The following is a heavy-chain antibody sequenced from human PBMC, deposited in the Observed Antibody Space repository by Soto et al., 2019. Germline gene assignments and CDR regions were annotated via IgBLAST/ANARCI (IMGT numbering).Heavy chain of an antibody. CDR3: APSNWFDP. CDR1: GGSISSRGYY. V-gene: IGHV4-39*01. CDR2: IYYSGST. J-gene: IGHJ5*02. Sequence: QLQLQESGPGLVKPSETLSLTCTVSGGSISSRGYYWGWIRQPPGKGLEWIGTIYYSGSTYYNPSXKSRVTISVDTSKNQFPLTLSSGTAADTAVYDCAPSNWFDPWGQGTLVTVSS.